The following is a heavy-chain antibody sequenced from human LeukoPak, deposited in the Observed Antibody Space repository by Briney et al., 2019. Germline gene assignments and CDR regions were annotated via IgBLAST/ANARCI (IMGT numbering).Heavy chain of an antibody. Sequence: ASVKVSCKASGYTFTTYAMNWVRQAPGQGLEWMGWINTNTGNPTCAQGFTGRFLFSLDTSVSTAYLQISSLKAEDTAVYYCARARSAWASDAFDIWGQGTKVTVSS. CDR3: ARARSAWASDAFDI. CDR1: GYTFTTYA. J-gene: IGHJ3*02. V-gene: IGHV7-4-1*02. D-gene: IGHD6-19*01. CDR2: INTNTGNP.